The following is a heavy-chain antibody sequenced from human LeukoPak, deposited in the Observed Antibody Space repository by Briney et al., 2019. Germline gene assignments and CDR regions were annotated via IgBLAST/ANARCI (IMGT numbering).Heavy chain of an antibody. CDR3: GESRGYYDFWSGYPFDY. CDR2: ISGSGGST. CDR1: GFTFSGYA. J-gene: IGHJ4*02. Sequence: GGSLRLSCAASGFTFSGYAMSWVRQAPGKGLEWVSAISGSGGSTYYADSVKGRFTISRDNSKNTLYLQMNSLRAEDTAVYYCGESRGYYDFWSGYPFDYWGQGTLVTVSS. D-gene: IGHD3-3*01. V-gene: IGHV3-23*01.